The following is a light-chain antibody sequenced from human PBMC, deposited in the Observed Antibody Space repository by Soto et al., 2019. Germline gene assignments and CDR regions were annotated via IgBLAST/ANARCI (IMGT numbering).Light chain of an antibody. Sequence: QSALTQPASVSGSPGQSITISCAGTSRDVGGYNYVSWYQQYPGKAPKVIISEVTNRPSGVPNRFSGSKSGNTAYLTISGLQAEDEADYYCSSYTSVSTWLFGGGTKVTVL. CDR3: SSYTSVSTWL. CDR2: EVT. V-gene: IGLV2-14*01. CDR1: SRDVGGYNY. J-gene: IGLJ2*01.